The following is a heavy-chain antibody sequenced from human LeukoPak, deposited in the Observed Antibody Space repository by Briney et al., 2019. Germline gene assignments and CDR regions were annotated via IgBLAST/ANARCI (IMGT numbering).Heavy chain of an antibody. CDR3: AKDEQWLVRGYFDY. D-gene: IGHD6-19*01. Sequence: GGSLRLAWAASGFTFSSYAMSWVRQAPGKGLEWVSAISGSGGSTYYADSVKGRFTISRDNSKNTLYLQMNSLRAEDTAVYYCAKDEQWLVRGYFDYWGQGTLVTVSS. CDR1: GFTFSSYA. V-gene: IGHV3-23*01. J-gene: IGHJ4*02. CDR2: ISGSGGST.